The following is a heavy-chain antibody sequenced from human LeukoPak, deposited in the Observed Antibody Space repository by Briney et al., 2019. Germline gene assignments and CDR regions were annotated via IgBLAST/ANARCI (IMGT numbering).Heavy chain of an antibody. CDR3: CAGIALDY. D-gene: IGHD6-13*01. CDR2: INHSGST. CDR1: GGSFSGYY. J-gene: IGHJ4*02. Sequence: SETLSLTCAVYGGSFSGYYWSWIRQPPGKGLEWIGEINHSGSTNYNPSLKSRVTISVDTSKNQFSLKLSSVTAADTAVYYCCAGIALDYWGQGTLVTVSS. V-gene: IGHV4-34*01.